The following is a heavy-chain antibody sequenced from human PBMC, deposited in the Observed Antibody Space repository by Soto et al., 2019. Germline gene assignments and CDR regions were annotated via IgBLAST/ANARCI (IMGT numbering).Heavy chain of an antibody. D-gene: IGHD2-21*01. CDR2: ISGSGDST. CDR3: AKADCGDRDCRRLDY. J-gene: IGHJ4*02. CDR1: GFTFSSHA. Sequence: GGSLRLSCAASGFTFSSHAMTWVRRTPGKGLEWVSAISGSGDSTYYTDSVKGRFTISRDNSKNTLVLQMNSLRAEDTAVYHCAKADCGDRDCRRLDYWGQGALVTVSS. V-gene: IGHV3-23*01.